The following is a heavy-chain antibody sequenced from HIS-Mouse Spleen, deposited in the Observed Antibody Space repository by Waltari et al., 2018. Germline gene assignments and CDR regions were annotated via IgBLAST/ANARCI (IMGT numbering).Heavy chain of an antibody. J-gene: IGHJ2*01. CDR1: GGSISSSSSY. D-gene: IGHD6-13*01. V-gene: IGHV4-39*07. CDR3: AREIPYSSSWYDWYFDL. CDR2: IYDTGST. Sequence: QLQLQESGPGLVKPSETLSLTCTVSGGSISSSSSYWGWIRQPPGKGLEWIGSIYDTGSTYYNPSLKSRVTISVDTSKNQFSLKLSSVTAADTAVYYCAREIPYSSSWYDWYFDLWGRGTLVTVSS.